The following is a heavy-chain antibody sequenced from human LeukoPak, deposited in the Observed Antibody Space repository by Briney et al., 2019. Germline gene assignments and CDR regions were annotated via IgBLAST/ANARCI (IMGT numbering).Heavy chain of an antibody. V-gene: IGHV4-39*07. J-gene: IGHJ3*02. D-gene: IGHD4-17*01. CDR3: TREYGFMTTVFHAFDI. Sequence: SETLSLTCTVSGGSITSSSYYWGWIRQPPGKGLEWIGSVYYSGNSYNNPSLKSRVTLSVDTSKNQFSLKLSSVTAADTAIYYCTREYGFMTTVFHAFDIWGQGTVVTVSS. CDR1: GGSITSSSYY. CDR2: VYYSGNS.